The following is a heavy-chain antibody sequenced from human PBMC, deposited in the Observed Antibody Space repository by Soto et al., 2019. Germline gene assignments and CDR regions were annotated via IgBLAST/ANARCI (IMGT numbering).Heavy chain of an antibody. CDR3: AKLSPCINQPTFTTVMTFLDF. V-gene: IGHV4-59*01. Sequence: ESLRLSCAASGFTFSDYYMSWTRQPPGKGLEWIGHIHYSGTAGYSPSLKSRVTFLVLRSENQISLWLTSVIAADTAVYFCAKLSPCINQPTFTTVMTFLDFWGQGVLVTVSS. CDR1: GFTFSDYY. J-gene: IGHJ4*02. CDR2: IHYSGTA. D-gene: IGHD2-21*02.